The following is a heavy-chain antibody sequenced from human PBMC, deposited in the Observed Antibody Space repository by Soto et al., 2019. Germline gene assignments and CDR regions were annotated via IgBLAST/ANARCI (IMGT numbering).Heavy chain of an antibody. J-gene: IGHJ4*02. CDR1: GFTFSSYA. D-gene: IGHD6-19*01. Sequence: QVQLVESGGGVVQPGRSLRLSCAASGFTFSSYAMHWVRQAPCKGLEWVAVISYDGSNKYYADSVKGRFTISRDNSKNTLYLQMNSLRAEDTAVYYCASKSRGIAVAGTIHYWGQGTLVTVSS. V-gene: IGHV3-30-3*01. CDR2: ISYDGSNK. CDR3: ASKSRGIAVAGTIHY.